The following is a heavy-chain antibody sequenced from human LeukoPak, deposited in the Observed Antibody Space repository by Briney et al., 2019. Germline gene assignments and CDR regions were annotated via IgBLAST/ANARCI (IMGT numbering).Heavy chain of an antibody. D-gene: IGHD1-1*01. CDR1: GGSISSGDYY. J-gene: IGHJ4*02. Sequence: PSQTLSLTCTVSGGSISSGDYYRTWIRQHPGKGLEWIGYIYYSGSTYYNPSLKSRVTISVDTSKNQFSLKLSSVTAADTAVYYCARAPLSTGTTGYYFDYWGQGTLVTVSS. CDR3: ARAPLSTGTTGYYFDY. V-gene: IGHV4-31*03. CDR2: IYYSGST.